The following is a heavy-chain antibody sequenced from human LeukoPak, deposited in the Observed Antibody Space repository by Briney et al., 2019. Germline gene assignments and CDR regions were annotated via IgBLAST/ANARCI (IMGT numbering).Heavy chain of an antibody. J-gene: IGHJ5*02. V-gene: IGHV4-34*01. D-gene: IGHD3-10*01. CDR1: GGSFSGYY. CDR3: ASWAITMVRGVTGWFDP. CDR2: INHSGST. Sequence: SEALSLTCAVYGGSFSGYYWSWIRQPPGKGLEWIGEINHSGSTNYNPSLKSRVTISVDTSKNQFSLKLSSVTAADTAVYYCASWAITMVRGVTGWFDPWGQGTLVTVSS.